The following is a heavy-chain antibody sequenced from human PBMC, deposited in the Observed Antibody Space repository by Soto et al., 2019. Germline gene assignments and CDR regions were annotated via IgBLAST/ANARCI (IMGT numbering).Heavy chain of an antibody. V-gene: IGHV4-31*03. CDR3: AREEEGYCSGGSCYWFDP. J-gene: IGHJ5*02. CDR2: IYYSGST. D-gene: IGHD2-15*01. Sequence: SETLYLTCTVSGDSISSGGYYWSWIRQHPGKGLEWIGYIYYSGSTYYNPSLKSRVTISVDTSKNQFSLKLSSVTAADTAVYYCAREEEGYCSGGSCYWFDPWGQGTLVTVSS. CDR1: GDSISSGGYY.